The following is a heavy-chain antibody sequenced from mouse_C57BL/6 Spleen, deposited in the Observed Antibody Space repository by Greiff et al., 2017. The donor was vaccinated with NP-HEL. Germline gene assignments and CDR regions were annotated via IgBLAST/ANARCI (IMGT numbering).Heavy chain of an antibody. CDR2: IDPETGGT. Sequence: QVQLQQSGAELVRPGASVTLSCKASGYTFTDYEMHWVKQTPVHGLEWIGAIDPETGGTAYNQKFKGKAILTADKSSSTAYMELRSLTSEDSAVYYCTRRAAQATYDDWGQGTTLTVSS. J-gene: IGHJ2*01. D-gene: IGHD3-2*02. CDR3: TRRAAQATYDD. CDR1: GYTFTDYE. V-gene: IGHV1-15*01.